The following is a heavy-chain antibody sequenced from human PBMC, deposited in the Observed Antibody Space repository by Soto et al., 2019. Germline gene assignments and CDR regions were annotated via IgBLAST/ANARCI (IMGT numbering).Heavy chain of an antibody. J-gene: IGHJ4*02. Sequence: QVQLQQWGAGLLKPSETLSLTCAVYGGSFSGYYWSWIRQPPGKGLEWIGEINHSGSTNYNPSLKSRVTISVDTSKNQFSLKLSSVTAADTAVYYFAREPYDYIWGRYRPYYFDYWGQGTLVTVSS. V-gene: IGHV4-34*01. CDR3: AREPYDYIWGRYRPYYFDY. CDR1: GGSFSGYY. CDR2: INHSGST. D-gene: IGHD3-16*02.